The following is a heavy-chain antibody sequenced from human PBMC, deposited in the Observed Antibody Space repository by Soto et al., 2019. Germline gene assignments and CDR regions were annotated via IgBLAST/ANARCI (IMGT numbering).Heavy chain of an antibody. Sequence: GGSLRLSCAASGFTFSSYAMSWVRQAPGKGLEWVSAISGSGGSTYYADSVKGRFTISRDNSKNTLYLQMNSLRAEDTAVYYCVKEGEYSYGYDYYYGMDVWGQGTTVTVSS. CDR3: VKEGEYSYGYDYYYGMDV. CDR1: GFTFSSYA. V-gene: IGHV3-23*01. CDR2: ISGSGGST. J-gene: IGHJ6*02. D-gene: IGHD5-18*01.